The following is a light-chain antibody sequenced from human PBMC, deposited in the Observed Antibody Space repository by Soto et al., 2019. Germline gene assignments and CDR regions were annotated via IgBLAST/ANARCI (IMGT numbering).Light chain of an antibody. CDR1: QSITTW. CDR3: QQYSSYSGT. V-gene: IGKV1-5*03. Sequence: DIQMTQSPSTLSASVGDRVAITCRASQSITTWLAWYQQKPGKAPKLLIYRASSLQSGVPSRFSGSGSGTEFTLTISSLQPDDFATYYCQQYSSYSGTFGQGTRVEIK. J-gene: IGKJ1*01. CDR2: RAS.